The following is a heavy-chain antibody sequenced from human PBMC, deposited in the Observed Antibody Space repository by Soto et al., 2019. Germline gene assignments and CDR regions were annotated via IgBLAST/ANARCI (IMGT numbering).Heavy chain of an antibody. CDR3: AKDRCPTSYFDY. CDR2: ISYDGSNK. CDR1: GFTFSSYG. D-gene: IGHD3-16*01. V-gene: IGHV3-30*18. Sequence: QVQLVESGGGVVQPGRSLRLSCAASGFTFSSYGMHWVRQAPGKGLEWVAVISYDGSNKYYADSVKGRFTISRDNSKNTLYLQMNSLRAEDTAVYYCAKDRCPTSYFDYWGQGTLVTVSS. J-gene: IGHJ4*02.